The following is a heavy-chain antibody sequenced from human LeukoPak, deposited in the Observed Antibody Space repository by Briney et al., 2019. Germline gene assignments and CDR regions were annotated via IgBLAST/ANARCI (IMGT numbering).Heavy chain of an antibody. D-gene: IGHD3-10*01. CDR1: EFTFSNYA. CDR2: ISSGGGDT. V-gene: IGHV3-23*01. J-gene: IGHJ4*02. Sequence: GGSLRLSCVASEFTFSNYAMNWVRQAPGKGLEWVSTISSGGGDTYIADSVKGRFTISRDNSKYTLYLQMNRLRADDTAVYYCAKDYYGSGVVGYFDYWGQGTLVTVSS. CDR3: AKDYYGSGVVGYFDY.